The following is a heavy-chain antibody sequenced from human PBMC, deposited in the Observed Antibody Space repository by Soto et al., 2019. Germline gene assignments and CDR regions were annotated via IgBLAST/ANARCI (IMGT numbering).Heavy chain of an antibody. CDR1: GGTLNNYI. V-gene: IGHV1-69*02. J-gene: IGHJ6*01. CDR2: IIPVLGVT. D-gene: IGHD3-3*01. Sequence: QVQLVQSGADVKAPGSSLKVSCKASGGTLNNYIFTWVRQAPGQGLEWMGRIIPVLGVTYNAQRYQGRNKYAADKFPTPAYGEMGCLGSEDTAIFYCAKSPDPGSPNPFYYGIVVWGQGTTVTVSS. CDR3: AKSPDPGSPNPFYYGIVV.